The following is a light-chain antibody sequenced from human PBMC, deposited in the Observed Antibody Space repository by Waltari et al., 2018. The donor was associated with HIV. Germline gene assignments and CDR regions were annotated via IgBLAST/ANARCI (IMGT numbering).Light chain of an antibody. CDR1: QSISTH. V-gene: IGKV1-39*01. CDR2: AAS. J-gene: IGKJ5*01. Sequence: DIQMNQSPSSLAASIGDRVTITCRASQSISTHLNWYHQKPGTAPKLLIYAASNLQSGVPSRFNGSGSGTDFTLTIRNLRPEDFATYYCQQTYSTVRITFGQGTRLEIK. CDR3: QQTYSTVRIT.